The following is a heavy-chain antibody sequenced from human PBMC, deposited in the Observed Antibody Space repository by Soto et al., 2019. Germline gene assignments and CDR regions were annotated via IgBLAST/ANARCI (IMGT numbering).Heavy chain of an antibody. D-gene: IGHD2-15*01. CDR3: SADRPDIGVGWWV. J-gene: IGHJ6*02. CDR2: IVVASGQT. CDR1: GSGFISSG. V-gene: IGHV1-58*02. Sequence: SVKVSCKASGSGFISSGIQWVRQAHGQRLEWIGWIVVASGQTNYAQNFRGRVAITRDTSTATAYIELTGLTSEDTAVYFCSADRPDIGVGWWVWGQGTTVTRLL.